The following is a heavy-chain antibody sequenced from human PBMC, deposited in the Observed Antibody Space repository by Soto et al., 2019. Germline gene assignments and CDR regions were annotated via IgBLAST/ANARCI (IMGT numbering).Heavy chain of an antibody. V-gene: IGHV4-34*01. CDR1: SGSLSGYY. D-gene: IGHD6-6*01. Sequence: KASETLSLTCSLYSGSLSGYYWSWIRHPPGKGLEWIGEISPSGTTNYSPSLKSRVSISVDTSKNQFSLNLTSLTAADTAVYYCARAPKVSGSAQTRPDLWGQGAMITV. CDR3: ARAPKVSGSAQTRPDL. J-gene: IGHJ4*02. CDR2: ISPSGTT.